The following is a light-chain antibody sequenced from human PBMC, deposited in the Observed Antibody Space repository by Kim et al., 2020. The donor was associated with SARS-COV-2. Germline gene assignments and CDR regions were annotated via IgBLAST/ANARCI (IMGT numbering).Light chain of an antibody. CDR1: SSNIGGGYD. J-gene: IGLJ1*01. V-gene: IGLV1-40*01. CDR2: GNS. Sequence: RVTIICTGSSSNIGGGYDVHWYQQLPGTAPNLLIYGNSNRPSGVPDRCSGSKSGTSTSLAITGLQAEDEADYYCQSYDSSLSGYVFGTGTKVTVL. CDR3: QSYDSSLSGYV.